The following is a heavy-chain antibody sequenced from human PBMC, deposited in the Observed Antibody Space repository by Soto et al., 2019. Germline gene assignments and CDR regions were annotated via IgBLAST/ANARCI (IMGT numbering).Heavy chain of an antibody. CDR1: GASVSNGY. CDR2: MYFGGSF. D-gene: IGHD1-26*01. V-gene: IGHV4-59*02. CDR3: ARSYYDSTGFAVDT. Sequence: QMQLQASGPGLVKPSETLSLTCNVSGASVSNGYWSWIRQPPGKALEWIGFMYFGGSFNYNPSLSSRATISVDTSKNQFSIKLTSVTASNTPVYYGARSYYDSTGFAVDTWGQGTLVTV. J-gene: IGHJ5*02.